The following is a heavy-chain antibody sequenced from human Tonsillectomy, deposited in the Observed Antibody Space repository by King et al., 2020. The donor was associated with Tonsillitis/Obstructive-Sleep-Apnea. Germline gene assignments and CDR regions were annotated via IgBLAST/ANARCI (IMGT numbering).Heavy chain of an antibody. D-gene: IGHD3-3*01. Sequence: QLVQSGAEVKKPGASVKVSCKASGYTFTGYYMHWVRQAPGQGLEWMGWINPNSGGTNYAQKFQGWVTMTRDTSISTAYMELSRLRSDDTAVYYCARSGSGRDTHYYYYYMDVWGKGTTVTVSS. CDR2: INPNSGGT. CDR1: GYTFTGYY. CDR3: ARSGSGRDTHYYYYYMDV. V-gene: IGHV1-2*04. J-gene: IGHJ6*03.